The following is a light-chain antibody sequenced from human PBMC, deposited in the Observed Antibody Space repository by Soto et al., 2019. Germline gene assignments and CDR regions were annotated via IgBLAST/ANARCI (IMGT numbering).Light chain of an antibody. J-gene: IGKJ4*01. CDR1: QTIGSW. Sequence: DIQMTQSPSSLSASVGDRVTITCRASQTIGSWLAWYQQKPREAPKLLIYRASILESGVPSRFSGSGSGTEFTLTIRSLQPEDFATYYCQQANSFPHTFGGGTKVDIK. CDR3: QQANSFPHT. V-gene: IGKV1-12*01. CDR2: RAS.